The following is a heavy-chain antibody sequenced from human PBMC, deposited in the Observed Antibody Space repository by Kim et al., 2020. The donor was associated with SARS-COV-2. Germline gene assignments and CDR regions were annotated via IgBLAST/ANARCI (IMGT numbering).Heavy chain of an antibody. V-gene: IGHV3-33*01. CDR3: ARDFTIFGVVTYYYYYGMDV. CDR2: IWYDGSNK. J-gene: IGHJ6*02. D-gene: IGHD3-3*01. CDR1: GFTFSSYG. Sequence: GGSLTLSCAASGFTFSSYGMHWVRQAPGKGLEWVAVIWYDGSNKYYADSVKGRFTISRDNSKNTLYLQMNSLRAEDTAVYYCARDFTIFGVVTYYYYYGMDVWGQGTTVTVSS.